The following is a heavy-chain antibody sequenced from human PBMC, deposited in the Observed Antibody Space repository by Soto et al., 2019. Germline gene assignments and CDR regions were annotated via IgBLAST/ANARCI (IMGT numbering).Heavy chain of an antibody. Sequence: QVQLVQSGAEVKNPGSSVRVSCKASGGTFSSYTLNWVRQAPGQGLEWMGRIIPILSMSTYAQKFQGRVSIIADKSTTTAYMTLSSLRSDDTAIYCCARSYGSGGRPFAYWGQGTLVTVSS. J-gene: IGHJ4*02. CDR3: ARSYGSGGRPFAY. V-gene: IGHV1-69*02. CDR2: IIPILSMS. D-gene: IGHD3-10*01. CDR1: GGTFSSYT.